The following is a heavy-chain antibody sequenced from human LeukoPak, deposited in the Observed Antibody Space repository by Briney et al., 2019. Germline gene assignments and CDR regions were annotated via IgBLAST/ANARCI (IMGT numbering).Heavy chain of an antibody. CDR3: ASTDYYDSSGYPRENDAFDI. V-gene: IGHV4-39*01. CDR1: GGSISSSSYY. J-gene: IGHJ3*02. Sequence: SETLSLTCTVSGGSISSSSYYWGWIRQPPGKGLEWIGCIYYSGSTYYNPSLKSRVTISVDTSKNQFSLKLSSVTAADTAVYYCASTDYYDSSGYPRENDAFDIWGQGTMVTVSS. D-gene: IGHD3-22*01. CDR2: IYYSGST.